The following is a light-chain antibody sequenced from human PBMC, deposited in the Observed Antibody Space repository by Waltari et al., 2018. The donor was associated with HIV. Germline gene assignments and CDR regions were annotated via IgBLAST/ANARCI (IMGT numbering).Light chain of an antibody. CDR3: GTWDSSLSAVV. V-gene: IGLV1-51*01. J-gene: IGLJ2*01. CDR2: DNN. Sequence: QSVLTQPPSVSAAPGQKVTISCPGSSHNIGNNYVYWYQQLPGTAPKLLIYDNNERPSGIPDRFSGSKSGTSATLGITGLQTGDEADYYCGTWDSSLSAVVFGGGTKLTVL. CDR1: SHNIGNNY.